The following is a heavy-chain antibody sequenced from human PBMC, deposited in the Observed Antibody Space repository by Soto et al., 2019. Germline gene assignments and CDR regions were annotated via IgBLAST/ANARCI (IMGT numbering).Heavy chain of an antibody. CDR3: ARGMLAAAGTNDS. D-gene: IGHD6-13*01. CDR1: GFTFSSYA. Sequence: QVQLVESGGGVVQPGRSLRLSCAASGFTFSSYAMHWVRQAPGKGLEWVAVISYDGSNKYYADSVKGRFTISRDNSKNTMYLQMNSLGAEDTAVYYCARGMLAAAGTNDSWGQGTLVTVSS. CDR2: ISYDGSNK. V-gene: IGHV3-30-3*01. J-gene: IGHJ4*02.